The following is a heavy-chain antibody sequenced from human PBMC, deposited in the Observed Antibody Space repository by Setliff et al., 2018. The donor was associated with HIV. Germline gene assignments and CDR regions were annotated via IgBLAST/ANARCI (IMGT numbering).Heavy chain of an antibody. CDR1: GGSISSGFY. CDR3: ARSNLEPTSRLFDP. J-gene: IGHJ5*02. V-gene: IGHV4-38-2*02. D-gene: IGHD1-1*01. Sequence: SETLSLTCTVSGGSISSGFYWEWIGNIHHSGSIYYNPAFESRLIISLDMSNNRFSLNLASVTAADTAVYYCARSNLEPTSRLFDPWGPGTLVTVSS. CDR2: IHHSGSI.